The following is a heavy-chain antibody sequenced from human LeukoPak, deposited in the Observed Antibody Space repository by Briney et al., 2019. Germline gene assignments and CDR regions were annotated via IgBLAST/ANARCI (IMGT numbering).Heavy chain of an antibody. CDR2: IRYDGSDK. CDR3: ARGGGYAAVDY. CDR1: GFTFISYG. D-gene: IGHD5-12*01. J-gene: IGHJ4*02. V-gene: IGHV3-30*02. Sequence: GGSLRLSCAASGFTFISYGIHWVRQAPGKGLEWVAFIRYDGSDKYADSVKGRFTISRDNSKNTLYLQMNSLRVEDTAVYYCARGGGYAAVDYWGQGTLVTVSS.